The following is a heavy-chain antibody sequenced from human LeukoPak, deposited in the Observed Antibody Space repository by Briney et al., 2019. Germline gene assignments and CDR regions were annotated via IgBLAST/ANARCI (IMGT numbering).Heavy chain of an antibody. J-gene: IGHJ2*01. D-gene: IGHD1-14*01. CDR1: GYTFTGFY. V-gene: IGHV1-2*02. CDR3: ARPLTTSGWYFDL. Sequence: ASVRVSCXASGYTFTGFYIHWVRQAPGQGLEWMGWINPNSGGTNYAQKFQDRVTMTRDTSISTAYMELSSLRSDDTAIYYCARPLTTSGWYFDLWGRGTLVTVSS. CDR2: INPNSGGT.